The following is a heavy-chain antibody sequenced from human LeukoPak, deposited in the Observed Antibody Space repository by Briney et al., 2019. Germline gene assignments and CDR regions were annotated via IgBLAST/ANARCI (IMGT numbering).Heavy chain of an antibody. CDR3: ARENDYGAGIFPYYMDV. Sequence: SSETLSLTCTVSGGSMSSGSYYWSWIRQPAGKGLEWIGRIYSSGSTNYNPALKSRVTISVDTSKNQFSLKLSSVTAADTAVYYCARENDYGAGIFPYYMDVWGKGTTVTVSS. J-gene: IGHJ6*03. CDR1: GGSMSSGSYY. CDR2: IYSSGST. V-gene: IGHV4-61*02. D-gene: IGHD3-10*01.